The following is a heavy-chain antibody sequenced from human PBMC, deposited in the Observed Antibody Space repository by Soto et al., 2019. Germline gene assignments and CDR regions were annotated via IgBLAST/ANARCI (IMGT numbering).Heavy chain of an antibody. CDR2: INPNSGGT. CDR3: ARDSSGSYYEGGAFDI. V-gene: IGHV1-2*04. CDR1: GYTFTGYY. J-gene: IGHJ3*02. Sequence: QVQLVQSGAEVKKPGASVKVSCKASGYTFTGYYMHWVRQAPGQGLEWMGWINPNSGGTNYAQKFQGWVTMTRDTSISTAYMELSRLRSDDTAVYYCARDSSGSYYEGGAFDIWGQGTMVTVSS. D-gene: IGHD1-26*01.